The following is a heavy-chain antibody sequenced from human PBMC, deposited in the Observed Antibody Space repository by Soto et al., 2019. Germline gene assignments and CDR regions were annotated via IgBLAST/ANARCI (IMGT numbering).Heavy chain of an antibody. J-gene: IGHJ5*02. CDR3: ARSDGSGPFIPRGWFDP. CDR1: GGSISSSNW. V-gene: IGHV4-4*02. D-gene: IGHD3-10*01. Sequence: SETLSLTCAVSGGSISSSNWWSWVRQPPGKGLEWIGEIYHSGSTNYNPSLKSRVTISVDKSKNQFSLKLSSVTAADTAVYYCARSDGSGPFIPRGWFDPWGQGTLVTVSS. CDR2: IYHSGST.